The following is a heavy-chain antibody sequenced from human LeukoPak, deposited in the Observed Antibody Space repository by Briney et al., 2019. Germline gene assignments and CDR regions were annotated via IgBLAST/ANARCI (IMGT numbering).Heavy chain of an antibody. J-gene: IGHJ4*02. CDR1: GYTFTDYY. CDR2: INPNSGGT. CDR3: ARASYYYDSSGYPGYYFDY. V-gene: IGHV1-2*02. D-gene: IGHD3-22*01. Sequence: ASVKVTCKASGYTFTDYYIHWLRQAPAQGLEWMGWINPNSGGTNYAQKFQGRVTMTRDKSISTVYMELSRLRSDDTAVYYCARASYYYDSSGYPGYYFDYWGQGTLVTVSS.